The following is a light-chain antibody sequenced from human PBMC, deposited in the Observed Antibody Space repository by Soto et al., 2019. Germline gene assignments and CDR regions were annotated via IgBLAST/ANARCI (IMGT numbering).Light chain of an antibody. CDR3: SSYAGNNNVV. Sequence: QSVLTQPPSASGSPGQSVTISCTGTSSDVGGYNYVSWYQQHPGKAPKLMIFEVGERPSGVPDRFSGSKSGDTASLTVSGLQAEDEADYYCSSYAGNNNVVFGGGTKVTVL. CDR2: EVG. J-gene: IGLJ2*01. CDR1: SSDVGGYNY. V-gene: IGLV2-8*01.